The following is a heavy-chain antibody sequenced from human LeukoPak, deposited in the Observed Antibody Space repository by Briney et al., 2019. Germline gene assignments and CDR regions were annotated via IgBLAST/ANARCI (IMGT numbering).Heavy chain of an antibody. Sequence: SVKVSCKASGGTFSSYAISWVRQAPGQGLEWMGGIIPIFGTANYAQKFQGRVTITADESTNTAYMELSSLRSEDTAVYYCARGHCSSTSCQSPYYYYMDVWGKGTTVTVSS. V-gene: IGHV1-69*13. D-gene: IGHD2-2*01. CDR2: IIPIFGTA. J-gene: IGHJ6*03. CDR3: ARGHCSSTSCQSPYYYYMDV. CDR1: GGTFSSYA.